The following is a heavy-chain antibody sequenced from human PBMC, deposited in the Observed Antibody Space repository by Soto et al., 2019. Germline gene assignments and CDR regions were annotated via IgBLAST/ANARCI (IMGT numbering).Heavy chain of an antibody. V-gene: IGHV3-23*01. CDR2: ISGSGGST. D-gene: IGHD2-2*01. Sequence: EVQLLESGGGLVQPGGSLRLSCAASGFTFSSYAMSWVRQAPGKGLEWVSAISGSGGSTYYADSVKGRFTISRDNSKNTLYLQMNSLRAEDTAVYYCARSPEIVVVPAATPQIAFDIWGQGTMVTVSS. J-gene: IGHJ3*02. CDR1: GFTFSSYA. CDR3: ARSPEIVVVPAATPQIAFDI.